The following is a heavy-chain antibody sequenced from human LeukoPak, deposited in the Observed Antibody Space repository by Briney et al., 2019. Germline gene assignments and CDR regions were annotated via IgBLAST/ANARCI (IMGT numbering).Heavy chain of an antibody. CDR2: IKQDGSEK. V-gene: IGHV3-7*01. J-gene: IGHJ4*02. CDR3: ARDLVGSSFDY. Sequence: PGGSLRLSCAAFGFTFSSYWMSWVRQAPGKGLEWVANIKQDGSEKYYVDSVKGRFTISRDNAKNSLYLQMNSLRAEDTAVYYCARDLVGSSFDYWGQGTLVTVSS. CDR1: GFTFSSYW. D-gene: IGHD1-26*01.